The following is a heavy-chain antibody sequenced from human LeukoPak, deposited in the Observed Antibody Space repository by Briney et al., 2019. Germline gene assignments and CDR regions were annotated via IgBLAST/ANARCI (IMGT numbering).Heavy chain of an antibody. V-gene: IGHV4-59*12. CDR1: GGSISNYY. CDR3: ARLGVVPAASNDVY. D-gene: IGHD2-2*01. CDR2: IYHSGST. Sequence: SETLSLTCTVSGGSISNYYWSWLRQPPGKGLEWIGEIYHSGSTNYNPSLKSRVTISVDKSKNQFSLKLSSVTAADTAVYYCARLGVVPAASNDVYWGQGTLVTVSS. J-gene: IGHJ4*02.